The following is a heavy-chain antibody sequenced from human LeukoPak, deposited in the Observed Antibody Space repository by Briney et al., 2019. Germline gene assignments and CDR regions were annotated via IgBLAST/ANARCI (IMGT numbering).Heavy chain of an antibody. D-gene: IGHD3-3*01. J-gene: IGHJ6*02. CDR3: ARAIGSITIFGVVNPQAPYYYGMDV. CDR2: IIPIFGTA. Sequence: ASVKVSCKASGGTFSSYAISWVRQAPGQGLEWMGGIIPIFGTANYAQKFQGRVTITADESTSTAYMELSSLRSEDTAVYYCARAIGSITIFGVVNPQAPYYYGMDVWGQGTTVTVSS. V-gene: IGHV1-69*13. CDR1: GGTFSSYA.